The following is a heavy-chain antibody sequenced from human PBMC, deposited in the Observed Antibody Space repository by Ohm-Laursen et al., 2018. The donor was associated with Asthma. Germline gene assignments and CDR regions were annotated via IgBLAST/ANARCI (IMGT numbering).Heavy chain of an antibody. V-gene: IGHV3-21*01. CDR1: GFTFSSYS. D-gene: IGHD6-13*01. J-gene: IGHJ4*02. CDR2: ISSSTSYSSYI. Sequence: GSLRLSCAASGFTFSSYSMNWVRQAPGKGLEWVSCISSSTSYSSYIYYADSVKGRFTISRDNAKNSLYLQMNSLRAEDTAVYYCARVQQLAYFDYWGQGTLVTVSS. CDR3: ARVQQLAYFDY.